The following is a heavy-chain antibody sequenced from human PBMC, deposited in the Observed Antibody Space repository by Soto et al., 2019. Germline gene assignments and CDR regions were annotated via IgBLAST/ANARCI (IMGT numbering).Heavy chain of an antibody. CDR2: IYYSGST. Sequence: PSETLSLTCTVSGGSISSGGYYWSWIRQHPGKGLEWIGYIYYSGSTYYNPSLTSRFTISVDTSKNQFSLKLSSVTAPDTAVYYCARDRAGVGDNAFDIWGQGTMVTVSS. CDR3: ARDRAGVGDNAFDI. J-gene: IGHJ3*02. D-gene: IGHD3-16*01. V-gene: IGHV4-31*03. CDR1: GGSISSGGYY.